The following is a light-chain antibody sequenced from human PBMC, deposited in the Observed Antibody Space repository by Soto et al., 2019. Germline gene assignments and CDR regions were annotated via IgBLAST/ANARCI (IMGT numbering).Light chain of an antibody. V-gene: IGLV1-51*01. CDR2: DNN. CDR3: GTWDSSPLYV. CDR1: SSNIENNY. Sequence: QSVLMQPPSVSAAPGQKVTISCSGSSSNIENNYVSWYQQLPGTAPKLLIYDNNKRPSGIPDRFSGSKSGTSATLGITGLQTGDEADYYCGTWDSSPLYVFGTGTKLTVL. J-gene: IGLJ1*01.